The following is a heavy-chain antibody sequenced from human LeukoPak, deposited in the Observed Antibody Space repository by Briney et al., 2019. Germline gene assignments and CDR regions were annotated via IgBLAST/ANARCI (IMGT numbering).Heavy chain of an antibody. Sequence: SETLSLTCTVSGGSISNSSYYWGWIRQPPGKGLEWIGEINHSGSTNYNPSLKSRVTISVDTSKNQFSLKLSSVTAADTAVYYCARSIRPAVTMVRGAPDVWGQGTTVTVSS. CDR3: ARSIRPAVTMVRGAPDV. CDR1: GGSISNSSYY. J-gene: IGHJ6*02. CDR2: INHSGST. V-gene: IGHV4-39*07. D-gene: IGHD3-10*01.